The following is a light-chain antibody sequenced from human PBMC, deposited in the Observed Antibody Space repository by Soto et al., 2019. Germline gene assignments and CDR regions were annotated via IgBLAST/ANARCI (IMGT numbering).Light chain of an antibody. J-gene: IGKJ1*01. Sequence: EIVLTQSPGTLSLSPGERATLSCRASQSVSSSYLAWYQQKSGQAPRLLMYGASSMATGISDRFSGSGSGTDFTLTISRLEPEDFAMYYCQQYGDLPRTFGQGTKVEIK. CDR3: QQYGDLPRT. V-gene: IGKV3-20*01. CDR2: GAS. CDR1: QSVSSSY.